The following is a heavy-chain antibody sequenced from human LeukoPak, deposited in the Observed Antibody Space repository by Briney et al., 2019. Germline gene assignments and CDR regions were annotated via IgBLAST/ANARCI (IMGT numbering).Heavy chain of an antibody. CDR1: GFTFSSYA. Sequence: GGSLRLSCAASGFTFSSYAMSWVRQAPGKGLEWVSGISGSGGSTYYADSVKGRFSISRDNSKNTLYLQMNSLRAEDTAVYYCAKGFLGNIDYWGQGTLVTVSS. CDR3: AKGFLGNIDY. CDR2: ISGSGGST. D-gene: IGHD1/OR15-1a*01. J-gene: IGHJ4*02. V-gene: IGHV3-23*01.